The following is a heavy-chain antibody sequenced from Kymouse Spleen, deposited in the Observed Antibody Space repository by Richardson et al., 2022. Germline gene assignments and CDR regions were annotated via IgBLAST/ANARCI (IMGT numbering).Heavy chain of an antibody. CDR1: GFTFSNAW. CDR3: TPSIAARRPYFDY. V-gene: IGHV3-15*01. J-gene: IGHJ4*02. CDR2: IKSKTDGGTT. D-gene: IGHD6-6*01. Sequence: EVQLVESGGGLVKPGGSLRLSCAASGFTFSNAWMSWVRQAPGKGLEWVGRIKSKTDGGTTDYAAPVKGRFTISRDDSKNTLYLQMNSLKTEDTAVYYCTPSIAARRPYFDYWGQGTLVTVSS.